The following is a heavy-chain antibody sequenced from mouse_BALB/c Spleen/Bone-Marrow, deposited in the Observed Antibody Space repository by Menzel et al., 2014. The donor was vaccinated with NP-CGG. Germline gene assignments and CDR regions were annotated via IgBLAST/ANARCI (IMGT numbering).Heavy chain of an antibody. D-gene: IGHD2-1*01. CDR3: ASYFANYVGYFDV. CDR1: GYSFTGYY. Sequence: LVKTGASVKISCKASGYSFTGYYMHWVEQSHGKSLEWIGYISGYNGATSYNQKFKGKATFTVDTSSNTAYMQFNSLTSEDSAVYYCASYFANYVGYFDVWGAGTTVTVSS. CDR2: ISGYNGAT. J-gene: IGHJ1*01. V-gene: IGHV1S34*01.